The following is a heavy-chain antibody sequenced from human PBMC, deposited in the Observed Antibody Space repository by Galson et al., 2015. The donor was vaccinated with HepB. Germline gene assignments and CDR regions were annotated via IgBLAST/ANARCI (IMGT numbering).Heavy chain of an antibody. D-gene: IGHD3-10*01. J-gene: IGHJ6*02. V-gene: IGHV4-61*02. Sequence: LSLTCTVSGGSITSSNYCWTWIRQPAGKGLEWIGRIYSSGITNYHPSLKSRVTISVDTSKKQLSLKLTSVTAADTAVYYCARGVLLWSGPGGLDVWGQGTTVTMSS. CDR1: GGSITSSNYC. CDR3: ARGVLLWSGPGGLDV. CDR2: IYSSGIT.